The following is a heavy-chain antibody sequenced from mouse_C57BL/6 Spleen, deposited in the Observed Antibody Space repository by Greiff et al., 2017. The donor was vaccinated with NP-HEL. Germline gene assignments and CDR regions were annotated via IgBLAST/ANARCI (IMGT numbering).Heavy chain of an antibody. CDR2: IDPETGGT. CDR1: GYTFTDYE. Sequence: VQLQQSGAELVRPGASVTLSCKASGYTFTDYEMHWVKQTPVHGLEWIGAIDPETGGTAYNQKFKGKAILTADKSSSTAYMELRSLTSEDSSVYYCTRGLGYAMDYWGQGTSVTVSS. V-gene: IGHV1-15*01. J-gene: IGHJ4*01. CDR3: TRGLGYAMDY.